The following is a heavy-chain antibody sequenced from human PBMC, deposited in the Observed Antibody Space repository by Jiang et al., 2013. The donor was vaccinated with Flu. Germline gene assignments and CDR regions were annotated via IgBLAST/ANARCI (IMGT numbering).Heavy chain of an antibody. Sequence: GSGLVKPSETLSLTCAVSGYSISSGYYWGWIRKPPGKGLEWIGSIYHSGMTYYNPSLKSRVTISVDTSKNQFSLQLTSVTAADTAVYYCARDPRLYYFDTSGDAFDIWGQGIKVTVSS. CDR3: ARDPRLYYFDTSGDAFDI. CDR1: GYSISSGYY. V-gene: IGHV4-38-2*02. D-gene: IGHD3-22*01. CDR2: IYHSGMT. J-gene: IGHJ3*02.